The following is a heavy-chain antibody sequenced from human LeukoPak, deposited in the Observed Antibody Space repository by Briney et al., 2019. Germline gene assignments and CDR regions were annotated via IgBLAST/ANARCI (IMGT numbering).Heavy chain of an antibody. CDR3: ARGGMEENCFDD. CDR1: GYSSTSYW. D-gene: IGHD1-1*01. J-gene: IGHJ4*02. V-gene: IGHV5-51*01. Sequence: GESLKISCKGSGYSSTSYWIGWVRQMPRKGLEWMGIIYPGDSDTRYTPSFQGQVTISADKSISTASLQWSSLKASDTAIYYCARGGMEENCFDDWGQGTLVTVSS. CDR2: IYPGDSDT.